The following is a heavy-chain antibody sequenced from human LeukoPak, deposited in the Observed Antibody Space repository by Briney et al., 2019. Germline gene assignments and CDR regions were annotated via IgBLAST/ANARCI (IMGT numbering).Heavy chain of an antibody. CDR3: AELGITMIGGV. Sequence: PGGSLRLSCAASGFTLGNYGMTWVRQAPEKGLEWVSYISSSGSTIYYADSVKGRFTISRDNAKNSLYLQMNSLRAEDTAVYYCAELGITMIGGVWGKGTTVTISS. J-gene: IGHJ6*04. V-gene: IGHV3-48*03. D-gene: IGHD3-10*02. CDR2: ISSSGSTI. CDR1: GFTLGNYG.